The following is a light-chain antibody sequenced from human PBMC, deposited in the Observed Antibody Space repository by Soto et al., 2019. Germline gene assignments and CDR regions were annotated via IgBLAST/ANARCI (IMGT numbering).Light chain of an antibody. Sequence: EIVLTQSPGTLSLSPGERATLSCRASQSVGNNYLAWYQQKPGQAPRLLIYGASSRAAGIPDRFGGSGSGTDFTLTISRLEPEDFAVYYCQHYGGFSSYTFAQGTKLEIK. V-gene: IGKV3-20*01. CDR3: QHYGGFSSYT. CDR1: QSVGNNY. J-gene: IGKJ2*01. CDR2: GAS.